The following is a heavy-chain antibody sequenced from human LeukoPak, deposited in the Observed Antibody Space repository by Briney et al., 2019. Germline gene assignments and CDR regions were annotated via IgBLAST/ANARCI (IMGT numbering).Heavy chain of an antibody. CDR2: IYHSGTT. V-gene: IGHV4-4*02. J-gene: IGHJ4*02. CDR3: AREFIMVAPFGY. Sequence: SGTLSLTCAVSGGSISSSHWWNWVRQPPGKGLEWIGEIYHSGTTNYNPSLKSRVTISVDKSKNQFSLKLSSVTAADTAVYYCAREFIMVAPFGYWGQGTLVTVSS. D-gene: IGHD2-8*01. CDR1: GGSISSSHW.